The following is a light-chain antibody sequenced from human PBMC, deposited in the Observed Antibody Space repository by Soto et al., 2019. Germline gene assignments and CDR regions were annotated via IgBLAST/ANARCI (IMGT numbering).Light chain of an antibody. CDR1: SSDVGGYNY. Sequence: QSALTQPASVSGSPGQSITISCTGTSSDVGGYNYVSWFQQHPGKAPKLIIYEVSHRPSGVSNRFSGSKSGNTASLTISGLQAEDEADYYCSSYTSSSDSIFGGRTKLTVL. J-gene: IGLJ2*01. CDR3: SSYTSSSDSI. CDR2: EVS. V-gene: IGLV2-14*01.